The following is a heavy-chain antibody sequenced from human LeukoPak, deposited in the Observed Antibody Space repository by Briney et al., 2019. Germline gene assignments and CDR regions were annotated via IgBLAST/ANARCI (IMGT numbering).Heavy chain of an antibody. CDR3: ARDRPRGYSSGCSDY. Sequence: PGGSLRLSCAASGFTFSSYSMNWVRQAPGKGLEWVSSISSSSSYIYYADLVKGRFTISRDNAKNSLYLQMNSLRAKDTAVYYCARDRPRGYSSGCSDYWGQGTLVTVSS. CDR1: GFTFSSYS. J-gene: IGHJ4*02. CDR2: ISSSSSYI. D-gene: IGHD6-19*01. V-gene: IGHV3-21*01.